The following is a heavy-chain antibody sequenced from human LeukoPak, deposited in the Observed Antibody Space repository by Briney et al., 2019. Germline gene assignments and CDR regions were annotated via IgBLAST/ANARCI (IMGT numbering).Heavy chain of an antibody. CDR3: AKDATAVVGTVYMDV. CDR1: GFTFNRYW. Sequence: GSLRLSCAASGFTFNRYWMSWVRQAPGKELQWVANIKQDGSAKYYVDSVKGRFTISRDNAKNSLYLQMNSLRAEDTAVYYCAKDATAVVGTVYMDVWGKGTTVTISS. CDR2: IKQDGSAK. J-gene: IGHJ6*03. D-gene: IGHD6-13*01. V-gene: IGHV3-7*01.